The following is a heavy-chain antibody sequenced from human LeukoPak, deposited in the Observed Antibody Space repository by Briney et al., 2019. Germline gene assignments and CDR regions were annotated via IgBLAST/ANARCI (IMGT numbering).Heavy chain of an antibody. CDR2: IYQSGST. J-gene: IGHJ5*02. CDR3: ARAYYDSSGLNWFNP. CDR1: GGSISSYY. Sequence: PSETLSLTCTVSGGSISSYYWSWIRQPPGKGLEWIGYIYQSGSTYYNPSLKSRVTISVDRSKNQFSLKLSSVTAADTAVYYCARAYYDSSGLNWFNPWGQGTLVTVSS. D-gene: IGHD3-22*01. V-gene: IGHV4-59*12.